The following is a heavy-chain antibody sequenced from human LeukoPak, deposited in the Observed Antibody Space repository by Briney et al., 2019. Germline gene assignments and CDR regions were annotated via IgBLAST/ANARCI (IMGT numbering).Heavy chain of an antibody. CDR3: ARQYTSSFRGVRIVWFYP. V-gene: IGHV4-59*08. J-gene: IGHJ5*02. D-gene: IGHD2-15*01. Sequence: PSETLSLTCAVSGDSITGNYWIWLRQAPGKGLELIGYISYSGSTNYSPALKSRVTISVDTSMNQFSLTLRSVCAADTAVYYCARQYTSSFRGVRIVWFYPEVQGNVVTVSS. CDR2: ISYSGST. CDR1: GDSITGNY.